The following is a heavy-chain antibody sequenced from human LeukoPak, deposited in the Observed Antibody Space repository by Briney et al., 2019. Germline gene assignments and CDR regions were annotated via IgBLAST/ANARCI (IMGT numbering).Heavy chain of an antibody. V-gene: IGHV3-23*01. Sequence: PGGSLRLSCAVSGFTFSSYAMTWVRQAPGTGLEWVSTISGGDDSTYYADSVKGRFTISRDNSKNTLYLQMNSLRAEDTAVYFCAKESRFSCSPTSCGTGDYRGQGTLVTVSS. CDR1: GFTFSSYA. CDR2: ISGGDDST. CDR3: AKESRFSCSPTSCGTGDY. D-gene: IGHD2-2*01. J-gene: IGHJ4*02.